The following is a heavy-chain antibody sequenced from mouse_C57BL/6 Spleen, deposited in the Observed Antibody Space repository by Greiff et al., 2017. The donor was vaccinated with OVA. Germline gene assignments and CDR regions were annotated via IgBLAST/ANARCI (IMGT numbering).Heavy chain of an antibody. CDR3: ARREGAMDY. CDR2: IYPGSGST. J-gene: IGHJ4*01. Sequence: QVQLKQPGAELVKPGASVKMSCKASGYTFTSYWITWVKQRPGQGLEWIGAIYPGSGSTNYNEKFKSKATLTVDTSSSTAYMQLSSLTSEDSAVYYCARREGAMDYWGQGTSVTVSS. CDR1: GYTFTSYW. V-gene: IGHV1-55*01.